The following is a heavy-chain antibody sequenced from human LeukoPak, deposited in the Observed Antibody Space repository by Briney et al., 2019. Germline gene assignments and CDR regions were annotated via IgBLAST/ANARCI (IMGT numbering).Heavy chain of an antibody. CDR1: GGAISNNY. Sequence: SETLSLTCTVSGGAISNNYWNWIRHSAPKGLERIGHIYSSCGTNYNPSLKSRVPMSTEKSKIQISLRLGSVTAADTAIYYCARNRGSDFGEVPFDIWGQGTMVSVSS. J-gene: IGHJ3*02. CDR2: IYSSCGT. V-gene: IGHV4-4*07. D-gene: IGHD2-21*02. CDR3: ARNRGSDFGEVPFDI.